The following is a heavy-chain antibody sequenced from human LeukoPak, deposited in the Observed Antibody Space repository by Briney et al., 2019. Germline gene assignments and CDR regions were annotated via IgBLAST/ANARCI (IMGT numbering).Heavy chain of an antibody. CDR2: IFSGGST. D-gene: IGHD5-18*01. CDR3: ANGGIQFFDY. Sequence: GGSLRLSCAASGFSVSSNYMSWVRQASGKGLEWVSVIFSGGSTNYADSVKGRFTISRDNSKNTLYLQMNTLRVEDTAVYYCANGGIQFFDYWGQGTLVTVSS. CDR1: GFSVSSNY. V-gene: IGHV3-66*01. J-gene: IGHJ4*02.